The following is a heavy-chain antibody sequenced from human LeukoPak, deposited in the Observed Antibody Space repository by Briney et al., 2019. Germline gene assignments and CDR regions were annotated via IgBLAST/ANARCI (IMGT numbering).Heavy chain of an antibody. CDR1: GGSFSGYY. CDR3: ARVVSVAGTPIHFDY. CDR2: INHSGST. V-gene: IGHV4-34*01. Sequence: SETLSLTCAVYGGSFSGYYWSWIRQPPGKGLEWIGEINHSGSTNYNPSLKSRVTVSVDTSKNQFSLKLSSVTAADTAVYYCARVVSVAGTPIHFDYWGQGTLVTVSS. J-gene: IGHJ4*02. D-gene: IGHD6-19*01.